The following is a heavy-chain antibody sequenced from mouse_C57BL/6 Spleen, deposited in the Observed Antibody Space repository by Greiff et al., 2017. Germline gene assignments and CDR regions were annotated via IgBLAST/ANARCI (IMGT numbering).Heavy chain of an antibody. CDR2: INYDGSST. CDR3: ARAADGPWYFDV. CDR1: GFTFSDYY. J-gene: IGHJ1*03. V-gene: IGHV5-16*01. Sequence: EVHLVESEGGLVQPGSSMKLSCTASGFTFSDYYMAWVRQVPEKGLEWVANINYDGSSTYYLDSLKSRFIISRDNAKNILYLQMSSLKSEDTATYYCARAADGPWYFDVWGTGTTVTVSS. D-gene: IGHD2-3*01.